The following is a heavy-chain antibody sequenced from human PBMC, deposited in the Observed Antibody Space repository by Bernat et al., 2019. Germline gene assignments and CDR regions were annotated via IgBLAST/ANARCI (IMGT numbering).Heavy chain of an antibody. CDR2: ISGSGGST. CDR1: GFTFSSYA. D-gene: IGHD2-2*01. CDR3: EKTVGTKGKYYCDS. Sequence: EVQLLESGGNLVQPGGSLRLSCAVSGFTFSSYAMSWVRQAPGKGLEWVSAISGSGGSTYHADSVKGRFTISRDSSESTLYLQMNSLRAEDTAVYYCEKTVGTKGKYYCDSWGQGTLVTVSS. J-gene: IGHJ4*02. V-gene: IGHV3-23*01.